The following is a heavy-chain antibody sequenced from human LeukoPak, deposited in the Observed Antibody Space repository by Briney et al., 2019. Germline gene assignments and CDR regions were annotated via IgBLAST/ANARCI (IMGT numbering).Heavy chain of an antibody. CDR2: ISYDGSNK. CDR1: GFTFSSYA. V-gene: IGHV3-30*18. Sequence: GGSLRLSCAASGFTFSSYAMSWVRQAPGKGLEWVAVISYDGSNKYYADSVKGRFTISRDNSKNTLYLQMNSLRAEDTAVYYCAKEPEGVPQAMDYWGQGTLVTVSS. D-gene: IGHD3-16*01. CDR3: AKEPEGVPQAMDY. J-gene: IGHJ4*02.